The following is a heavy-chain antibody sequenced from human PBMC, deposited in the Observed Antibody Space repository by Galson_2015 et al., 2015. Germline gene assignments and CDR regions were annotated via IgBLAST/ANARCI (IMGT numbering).Heavy chain of an antibody. D-gene: IGHD3-10*01. CDR3: SRDRRRLQGRRYGSGREFDH. V-gene: IGHV3-11*01. CDR1: GFTFSDYY. CDR2: ISSSGNTI. Sequence: SLRLSCAASGFTFSDYYMNWMRQAPGKGLEWLSYISSSGNTIYYADSVKGRFTISRDNAKNSLYLQMDSLRADDTAVYYCSRDRRRLQGRRYGSGREFDHWGQGTMVAVSS. J-gene: IGHJ4*02.